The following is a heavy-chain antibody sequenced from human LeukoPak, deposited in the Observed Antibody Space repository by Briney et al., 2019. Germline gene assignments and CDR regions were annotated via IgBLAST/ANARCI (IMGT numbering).Heavy chain of an antibody. Sequence: GGSLRLPCAASGFTFSSYAMSWVRQAPGKGLEWVSAISGSGISTYYADSVKGRFTISRDNSKNTLYLQMNSLRAEDTAVYYCAKDGSREAAAPYWYFDLWGRGTLVTVSS. D-gene: IGHD6-13*01. CDR1: GFTFSSYA. CDR3: AKDGSREAAAPYWYFDL. CDR2: ISGSGIST. J-gene: IGHJ2*01. V-gene: IGHV3-23*01.